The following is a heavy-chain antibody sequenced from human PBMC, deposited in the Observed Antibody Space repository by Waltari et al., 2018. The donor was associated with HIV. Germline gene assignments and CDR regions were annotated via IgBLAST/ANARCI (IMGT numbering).Heavy chain of an antibody. D-gene: IGHD2-15*01. J-gene: IGHJ4*02. Sequence: QLQLQESGPGLVKPSETLSLTCTVSGGSITSYIYYWGWVRQPPGKGLEWIASIYYDGRTYYNPSLKSRVTISVDTSKIHFSLRLSSVTAADTAVYYCAKGGDCVGASCYPNTVPDYWGQGTLVTVSS. V-gene: IGHV4-39*02. CDR3: AKGGDCVGASCYPNTVPDY. CDR2: IYYDGRT. CDR1: GGSITSYIYY.